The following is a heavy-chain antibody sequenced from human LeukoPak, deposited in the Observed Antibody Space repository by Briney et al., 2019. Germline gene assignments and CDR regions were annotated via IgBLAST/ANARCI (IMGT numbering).Heavy chain of an antibody. CDR3: ARGVMQQLVRGWFDP. V-gene: IGHV1-46*01. D-gene: IGHD6-13*01. J-gene: IGHJ5*02. CDR1: GGTFSSYA. Sequence: ASVKVSCKASGGTFSSYAISWVRQAPGQGLEWMGIINPSGGSTSYAQKFQGRVTMTRDMSTSTVYMELSSLRSEDTAVYYCARGVMQQLVRGWFDPWGQGTLVTVSS. CDR2: INPSGGST.